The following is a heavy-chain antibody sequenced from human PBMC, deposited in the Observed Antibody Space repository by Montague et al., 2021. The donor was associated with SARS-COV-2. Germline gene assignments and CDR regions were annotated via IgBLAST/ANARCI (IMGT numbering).Heavy chain of an antibody. D-gene: IGHD2-15*01. J-gene: IGHJ4*02. CDR1: GDSIRNSDYS. V-gene: IGHV4-39*01. CDR3: ATRTRYPQNDFGF. Sequence: SETLSLTCTVSGDSIRNSDYSWGWVRQPPGKGLEWIGNIYNGGTTFYNPSLKSRVTIFVDTSKNQFSPKLGSVTAADTAVYYCATRTRYPQNDFGFWGQGTLVTVSS. CDR2: IYNGGTT.